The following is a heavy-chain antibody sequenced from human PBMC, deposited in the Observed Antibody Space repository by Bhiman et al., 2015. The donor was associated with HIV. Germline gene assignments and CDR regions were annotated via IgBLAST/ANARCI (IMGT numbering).Heavy chain of an antibody. CDR2: ISSSSSYI. J-gene: IGHJ4*02. CDR1: GFTFSIYS. Sequence: EVQLVESGGGLVKPGGSLRLSCAASGFTFSIYSMNWVRQAPGKGLEWVSSISSSSSYIYYADSVKGRFTISRDNAKNSLYLQINSLRAEDTAVYYCAKDRRELVITDFDYWGQGTLVTVSS. CDR3: AKDRRELVITDFDY. D-gene: IGHD3-22*01. V-gene: IGHV3-21*01.